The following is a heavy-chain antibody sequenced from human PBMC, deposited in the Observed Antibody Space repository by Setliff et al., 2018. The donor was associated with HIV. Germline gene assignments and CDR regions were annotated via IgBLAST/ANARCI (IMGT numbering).Heavy chain of an antibody. V-gene: IGHV4-61*09. CDR1: GVSITSSNYY. Sequence: PSETLSLTCSVSGVSITSSNYYWTWIRQPAGKGLEWIGHIYTSGSTNYNPSLKYNPSLKSRVTISVDTSRKQFSLRLNSVTAADTALYYCARADRYYDILTGYSNQAYFNSWGLGKLVTVSS. D-gene: IGHD3-9*01. J-gene: IGHJ4*02. CDR3: ARADRYYDILTGYSNQAYFNS. CDR2: IYTSGSTNYNPSL.